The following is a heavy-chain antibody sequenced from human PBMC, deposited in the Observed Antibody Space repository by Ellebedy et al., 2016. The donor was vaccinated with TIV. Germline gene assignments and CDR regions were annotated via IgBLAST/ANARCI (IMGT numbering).Heavy chain of an antibody. V-gene: IGHV3-21*01. D-gene: IGHD3-9*01. CDR1: GFTFSNYS. J-gene: IGHJ6*02. CDR3: ARDTSRNYDILTGYYTPCYYGMDV. CDR2: ISSSSSYI. Sequence: GGSLRLXXAASGFTFSNYSMNWVRQAPGKGLEWVSSISSSSSYIYYADSVKGRFIISRDNAKNSLYLQMNSLRAEDTAGYYCARDTSRNYDILTGYYTPCYYGMDVWGQGTTVTVSS.